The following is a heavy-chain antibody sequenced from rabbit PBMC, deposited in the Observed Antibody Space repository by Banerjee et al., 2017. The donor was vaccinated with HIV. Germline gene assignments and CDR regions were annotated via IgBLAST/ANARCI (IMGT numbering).Heavy chain of an antibody. CDR3: ARDPGSSFSSYGMDL. D-gene: IGHD8-1*01. CDR1: GFSFSSSDY. V-gene: IGHV1S40*01. Sequence: QSLEESGGDLVKPGASLTLTCTASGFSFSSSDYMCWVRQAPGKGLEWISCLAGSSSGFTYSATWAKGRFTCSKTSSTTVTLQMPSLTVADTATYFCARDPGSSFSSYGMDLWGPCPLVTVS. CDR2: LAGSSSGFT. J-gene: IGHJ6*01.